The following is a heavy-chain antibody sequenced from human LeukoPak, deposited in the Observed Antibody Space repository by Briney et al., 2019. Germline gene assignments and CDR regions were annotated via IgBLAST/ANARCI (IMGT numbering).Heavy chain of an antibody. V-gene: IGHV3-23*05. CDR1: GVTLSNYA. CDR3: MTAAGYNFGQY. CDR2: LYIGGNT. J-gene: IGHJ4*02. D-gene: IGHD5-18*01. Sequence: SGGSLRPSCVASGVTLSNYAMSWAHQAPGKGLEWVSALYIGGNTYYADSVRGRFTISRDNSKNTLYLQMNSLRAEDTAIYYCMTAAGYNFGQYWGQGTLVTVSS.